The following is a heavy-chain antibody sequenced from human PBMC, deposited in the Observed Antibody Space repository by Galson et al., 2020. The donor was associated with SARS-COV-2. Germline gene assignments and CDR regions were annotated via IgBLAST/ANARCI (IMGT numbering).Heavy chain of an antibody. CDR2: ILPVFNMS. D-gene: IGHD5-12*01. Sequence: SSVKVSCQASGGTLSSDIFSWVRQAPGQGLEWMGGILPVFNMSHNAQKFHGRVTITADESTGTAYMELSSLRSEDTAMYYFVKARNGYQGSAFALWGQGTTGTVSS. CDR1: GGTLSSDI. J-gene: IGHJ3*01. CDR3: VKARNGYQGSAFAL. V-gene: IGHV1-69*13.